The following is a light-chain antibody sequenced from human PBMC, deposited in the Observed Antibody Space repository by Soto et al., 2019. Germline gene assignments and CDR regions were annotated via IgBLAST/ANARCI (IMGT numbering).Light chain of an antibody. CDR3: QQFNNWPPLT. CDR1: QFVSTN. V-gene: IGKV3-15*01. Sequence: VMTQSPATLSVSPGERATLSCRASQFVSTNLAWYQQKPGQAPRLLIYRASTRSTGIPARFSGSGSGTEFTLTISSLQSEDSAVYYCQQFNNWPPLTFGGGTKVEIK. CDR2: RAS. J-gene: IGKJ4*01.